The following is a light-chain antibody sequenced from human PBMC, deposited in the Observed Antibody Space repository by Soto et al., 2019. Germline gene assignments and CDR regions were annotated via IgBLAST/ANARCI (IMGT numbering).Light chain of an antibody. CDR2: DVT. V-gene: IGLV2-14*03. CDR3: SSYTSNSPVI. Sequence: QSVLTQPASLSGSPGQSITISCTGTSSDVGAYNYVSWYQHHPGKAPKLMIYDVTNRPLGISNRFSGSKSGNTASLTISGLQAEDEADYFCSSYTSNSPVIFGGGTKLTVL. J-gene: IGLJ2*01. CDR1: SSDVGAYNY.